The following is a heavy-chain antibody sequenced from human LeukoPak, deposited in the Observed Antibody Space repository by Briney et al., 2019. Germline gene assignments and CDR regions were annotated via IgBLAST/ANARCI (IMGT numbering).Heavy chain of an antibody. V-gene: IGHV3-48*04. CDR2: ISRSGSTI. CDR1: GFTFSSYS. J-gene: IGHJ4*02. CDR3: ASGVEYDGGGGADY. Sequence: GGSLRLSCAASGFTFSSYSMNWVRQAPGKGLEWVAYISRSGSTIYYADSVKGRLTISRENAKGSLSLQMNSLRAEDTAVYYCASGVEYDGGGGADYWGQGTRVTVSS. D-gene: IGHD3-22*01.